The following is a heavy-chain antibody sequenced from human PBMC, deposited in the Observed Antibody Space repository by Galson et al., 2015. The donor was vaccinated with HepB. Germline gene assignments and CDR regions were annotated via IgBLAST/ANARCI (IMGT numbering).Heavy chain of an antibody. D-gene: IGHD1-14*01. CDR2: IKRKPEGETV. CDR1: GFTFSDTW. J-gene: IGHJ4*02. V-gene: IGHV3-15*01. Sequence: SLRLSCAASGFTFSDTWMSWVRQAPGKGLEWIGRIKRKPEGETVDYAVPVKGRCTISREDSKNTLYQQLNSLKSEDTAMYYCTTYHLAGQRGQGTLVTVSS. CDR3: TTYHLAGQ.